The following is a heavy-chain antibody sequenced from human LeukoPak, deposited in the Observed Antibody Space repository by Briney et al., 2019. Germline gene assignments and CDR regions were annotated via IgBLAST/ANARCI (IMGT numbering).Heavy chain of an antibody. D-gene: IGHD6-19*01. CDR3: ATFWYTSGWYPDC. J-gene: IGHJ4*02. CDR1: VFTVSDHY. CDR2: TRNKANKYTT. V-gene: IGHV3-72*01. Sequence: PGGSLRLSCAASVFTVSDHYMDWVRQAPGKGLEWVGLTRNKANKYTTEYAASVKGRFTISRDDSKNSLYLQMNSLKSEDTAVYYCATFWYTSGWYPDCWGQGALVTVSS.